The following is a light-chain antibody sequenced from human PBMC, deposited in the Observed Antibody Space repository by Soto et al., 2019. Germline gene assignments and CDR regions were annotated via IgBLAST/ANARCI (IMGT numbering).Light chain of an antibody. J-gene: IGKJ1*01. CDR1: QSISTY. CDR3: QQSYSAPWT. V-gene: IGKV1-39*01. Sequence: DIQMTQSPSSLSASVGDRVTITCRASQSISTYLNWYQQKPRKAPKVLIYDASSLQSGVPSRFRGSGSGTDFTLTISSLQLQDFATYFCQQSYSAPWTFGQGNKVEIK. CDR2: DAS.